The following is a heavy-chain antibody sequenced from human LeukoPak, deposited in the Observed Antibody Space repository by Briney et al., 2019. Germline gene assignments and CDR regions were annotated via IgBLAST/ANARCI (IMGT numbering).Heavy chain of an antibody. CDR1: GFSFRDFW. CDR3: TTGIVVVITDDAFDI. CDR2: IKSKTDGGTT. D-gene: IGHD3-22*01. V-gene: IGHV3-15*01. Sequence: PGGSLRLSCAASGFSFRDFWMTWVRQAPGKGLEWVGRIKSKTDGGTTDYAAPVKGRFTISRDDSKNTLYLQMNSLKTEDTAVYYCTTGIVVVITDDAFDIWGQGTMVTVSS. J-gene: IGHJ3*02.